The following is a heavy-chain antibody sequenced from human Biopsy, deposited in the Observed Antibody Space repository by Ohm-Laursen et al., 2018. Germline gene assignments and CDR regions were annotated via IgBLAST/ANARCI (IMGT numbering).Heavy chain of an antibody. Sequence: SETLSLTCTVPGGSISSYYWSWIRQPPGKGLEWIGNIYYSGITNYNPSLKSRVSISVDTSKNQFSLKLSSVTAADTAVYYCARHGDFYYDSNTVIGALDIWGQGTMVTVSS. J-gene: IGHJ3*02. CDR1: GGSISSYY. V-gene: IGHV4-59*08. CDR2: IYYSGIT. CDR3: ARHGDFYYDSNTVIGALDI. D-gene: IGHD3-22*01.